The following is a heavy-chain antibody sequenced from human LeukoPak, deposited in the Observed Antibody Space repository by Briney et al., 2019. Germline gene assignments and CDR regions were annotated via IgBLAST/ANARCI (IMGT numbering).Heavy chain of an antibody. Sequence: KPSETLSLTCTVSGGSISTYYWSWIRQPPGKGLEWIGYIYYSGSTNYNPSLKSRVTISVDTSKNQFSLKLSSVTAADTAVYYCARSSLTGSYWADYWGQGTLVTVSS. CDR2: IYYSGST. V-gene: IGHV4-59*01. CDR3: ARSSLTGSYWADY. CDR1: GGSISTYY. D-gene: IGHD1-26*01. J-gene: IGHJ4*02.